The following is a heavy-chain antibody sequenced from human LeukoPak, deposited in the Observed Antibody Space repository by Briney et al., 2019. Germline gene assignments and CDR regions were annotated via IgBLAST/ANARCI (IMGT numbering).Heavy chain of an antibody. J-gene: IGHJ6*03. CDR3: ARDNRHFVVVSGMTDHYMDV. V-gene: IGHV3-30*02. D-gene: IGHD2-21*01. CDR1: GFTFSSFG. CDR2: VKYDGISE. Sequence: PGGSLRLSCVASGFTFSSFGMHWVRQAPGKGLDWVAFVKYDGISEFYTDSVKGRFRISRDDSQSTVYLQMNSLKPEDTAVHYCARDNRHFVVVSGMTDHYMDVWGKGATVTISS.